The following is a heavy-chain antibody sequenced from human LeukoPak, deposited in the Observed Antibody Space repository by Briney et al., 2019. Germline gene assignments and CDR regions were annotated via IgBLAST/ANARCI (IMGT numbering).Heavy chain of an antibody. Sequence: PSETLSLTCTVSGGSISSYYWSWIRQPAGKGLEWIGRIYTSGSTNYNPSLKSRVTMPVDTSKNQFSLKLSSVTAADTAVYYCARDGPTYYYGSGSPRWFDPWGQGTLVTVSS. D-gene: IGHD3-10*01. CDR2: IYTSGST. J-gene: IGHJ5*02. CDR1: GGSISSYY. CDR3: ARDGPTYYYGSGSPRWFDP. V-gene: IGHV4-4*07.